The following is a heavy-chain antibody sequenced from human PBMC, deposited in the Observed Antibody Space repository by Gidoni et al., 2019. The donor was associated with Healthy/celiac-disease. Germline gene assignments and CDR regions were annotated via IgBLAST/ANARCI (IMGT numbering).Heavy chain of an antibody. D-gene: IGHD6-19*01. Sequence: QVPLQESGPGLVKPSEPLSLTCTVSGGSISSYYWSWIRQPPGKGLEWMGYIYYSGSTNYNPSLKNRVTISVETSKNHFYLKLSSVTASDTAVDYCARQRLEQWLGPGAFDIWGQGTMVTVSS. CDR3: ARQRLEQWLGPGAFDI. V-gene: IGHV4-59*08. J-gene: IGHJ3*02. CDR2: IYYSGST. CDR1: GGSISSYY.